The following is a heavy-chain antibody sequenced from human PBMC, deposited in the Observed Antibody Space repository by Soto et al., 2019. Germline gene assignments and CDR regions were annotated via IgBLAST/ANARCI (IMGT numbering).Heavy chain of an antibody. D-gene: IGHD3-22*01. J-gene: IGHJ3*02. CDR1: GGTFSSYA. CDR2: ISAYNGNT. Sequence: AASVKVSCKASGGTFSSYAISWVRQAPGQGLEWMGWISAYNGNTNYAQKLQGRVTMTTDTSTSTAYMELRSLRSDDTAVYYCARDQWYYDSSGYYGAFDIWGQGTMVTVSS. CDR3: ARDQWYYDSSGYYGAFDI. V-gene: IGHV1-18*01.